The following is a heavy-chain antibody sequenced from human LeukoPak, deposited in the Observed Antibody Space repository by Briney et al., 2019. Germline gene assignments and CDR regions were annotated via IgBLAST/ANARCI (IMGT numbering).Heavy chain of an antibody. D-gene: IGHD2-15*01. Sequence: PSETLSLTCAVYGGSFSGYYWSWIRQPPGKGLEWIGEINHSGSTNYNPSLKSRVTISVDTSKNQFSLKLSSVTAADTAVYYCARGWLVVYDYWGQGILVTVSS. J-gene: IGHJ4*02. CDR3: ARGWLVVYDY. CDR1: GGSFSGYY. CDR2: INHSGST. V-gene: IGHV4-34*01.